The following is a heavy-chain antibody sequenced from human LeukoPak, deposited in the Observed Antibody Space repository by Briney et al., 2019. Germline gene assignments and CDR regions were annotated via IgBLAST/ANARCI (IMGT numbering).Heavy chain of an antibody. CDR1: GYSISSGYY. CDR3: ARMDDYFGSGNYYNVINYYYMDV. Sequence: PSETLSLTCAVSGYSISSGYYWGWIRQSPGKGLEWIGRIDRSGNTIQNPPLKSRASRAVLTSSKQFSLRLTSVTAPDTAVYYCARMDDYFGSGNYYNVINYYYMDVWGKGTTVTVS. J-gene: IGHJ6*03. CDR2: IDRSGNT. D-gene: IGHD3-10*01. V-gene: IGHV4-38-2*01.